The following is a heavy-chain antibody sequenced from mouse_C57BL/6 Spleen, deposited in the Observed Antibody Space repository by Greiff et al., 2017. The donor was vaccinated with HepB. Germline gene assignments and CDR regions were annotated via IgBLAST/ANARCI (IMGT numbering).Heavy chain of an antibody. J-gene: IGHJ2*01. CDR2: INPGSGGT. V-gene: IGHV1-54*01. D-gene: IGHD1-1*01. CDR3: ARYGNSFDY. Sequence: VQRVESGAELVRPGTSVKVSCKASGYAFTNYLIEWVKQRPGQGLEWIGVINPGSGGTNYNEKFKGKATLTADKSSSTAYMQLSSLTSEDSAVYFCARYGNSFDYWGQGTTLTVSS. CDR1: GYAFTNYL.